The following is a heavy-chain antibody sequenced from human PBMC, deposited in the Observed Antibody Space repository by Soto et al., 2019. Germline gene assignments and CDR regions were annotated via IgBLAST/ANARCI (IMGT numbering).Heavy chain of an antibody. V-gene: IGHV3-33*01. CDR3: ARRQISPPTRGAASARGGMDV. CDR2: IWNDGNGY. Sequence: QVQLVESGGGVVQPGRSLRLSCAASGFNFNNYGMHWVRQAPGKGLEWVAVIWNDGNGYYYANSVKGRFTISRDNSKNKLHLQISSLRAEDTAVYYCARRQISPPTRGAASARGGMDVWGQGTTVTVSS. D-gene: IGHD6-13*01. CDR1: GFNFNNYG. J-gene: IGHJ6*02.